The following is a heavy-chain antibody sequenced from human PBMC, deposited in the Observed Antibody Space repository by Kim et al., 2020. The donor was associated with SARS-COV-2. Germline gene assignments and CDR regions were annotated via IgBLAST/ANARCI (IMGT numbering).Heavy chain of an antibody. Sequence: ADSVKGRFTISRDNSKNTLYLQMNSLRAEDTAVYYCARKGGYSGYDFFDYWGQGTLVTVSS. CDR3: ARKGGYSGYDFFDY. V-gene: IGHV3-33*01. D-gene: IGHD5-12*01. J-gene: IGHJ4*02.